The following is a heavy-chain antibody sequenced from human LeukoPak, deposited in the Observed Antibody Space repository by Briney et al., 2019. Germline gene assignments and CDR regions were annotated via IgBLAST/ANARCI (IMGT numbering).Heavy chain of an antibody. D-gene: IGHD4-17*01. J-gene: IGHJ6*04. CDR3: ATDPFRHGDYVMDV. CDR1: GYTLTELS. V-gene: IGHV1-24*01. CDR2: FDPEDGET. Sequence: ASVKVSCKGSGYTLTELSMHWLRQPPGKGLEWMGGFDPEDGETIYAQKFQGRVTMTEDTSTDTAYMELSRLRSEDTAVYYCATDPFRHGDYVMDVWGKGTRVSISS.